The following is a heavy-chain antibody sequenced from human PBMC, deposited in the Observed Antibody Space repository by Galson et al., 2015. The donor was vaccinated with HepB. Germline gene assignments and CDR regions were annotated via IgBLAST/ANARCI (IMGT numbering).Heavy chain of an antibody. CDR3: ARDGGGVRFLEWLYRGGWFDP. CDR2: INAGNGNT. V-gene: IGHV1-3*01. CDR1: GYTFTSYA. Sequence: SVKVSCKASGYTFTSYAMHWVRQAPGQRLEWMGWINAGNGNTKYSQKFQGRVTITRDTSASTAYMELSSLRSEDTAVYYCARDGGGVRFLEWLYRGGWFDPWGQGTLVTVSS. J-gene: IGHJ5*02. D-gene: IGHD3-3*01.